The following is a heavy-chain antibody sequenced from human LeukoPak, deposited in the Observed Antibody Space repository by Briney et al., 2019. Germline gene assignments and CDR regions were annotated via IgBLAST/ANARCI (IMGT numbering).Heavy chain of an antibody. V-gene: IGHV3-48*03. CDR3: ARRGAINGTTDYYYYYYMDV. CDR1: GFTFSSYE. J-gene: IGHJ6*03. Sequence: GGSLRLSCAASGFTFSSYEMNWVRQAPGKGLEWVSVKGRFTISRDNAKNSLYLQMNSLRAEDTAVYYCARRGAINGTTDYYYYYYMDVWGKGTTVTVSS. D-gene: IGHD1-7*01.